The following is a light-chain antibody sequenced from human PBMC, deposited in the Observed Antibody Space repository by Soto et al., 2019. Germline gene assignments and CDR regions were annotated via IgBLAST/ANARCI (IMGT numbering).Light chain of an antibody. J-gene: IGKJ1*01. V-gene: IGKV1-5*01. CDR3: QQCNSYSWT. CDR2: DAS. CDR1: QSISYY. Sequence: DIQMTQSPSTLSASVGDRVTLTCRASQSISYYLAWYQQKPGIAPKLLIYDASSLESGVPSRFSGSGSGTAFTLTISSLQPDDFATYYCQQCNSYSWTFGQGTKV.